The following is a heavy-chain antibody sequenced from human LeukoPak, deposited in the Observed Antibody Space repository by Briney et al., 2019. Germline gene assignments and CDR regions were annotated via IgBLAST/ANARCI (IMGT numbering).Heavy chain of an antibody. CDR2: IYYSGST. D-gene: IGHD6-19*01. CDR3: ARLAPYSSGWYRFFDS. J-gene: IGHJ4*02. CDR1: GGSISSYY. V-gene: IGHV4-59*08. Sequence: SETLSLTCTVSGGSISSYYWSWIRQPPGKGLEWIGYIYYSGSTNYNPSLKSRVTISVDTSKNQFSLKLSSVTAADTAVYYCARLAPYSSGWYRFFDSWGQGALFTVSS.